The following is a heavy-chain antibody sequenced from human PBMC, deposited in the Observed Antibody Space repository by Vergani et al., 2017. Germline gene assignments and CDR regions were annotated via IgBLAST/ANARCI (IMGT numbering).Heavy chain of an antibody. V-gene: IGHV3-9*01. CDR2: IDWNSETI. D-gene: IGHD3-16*01. Sequence: QLVESGGGLVQPGRSLRLSCAASGFTFDDYAMHWVRHAPGKGLEWVSAIDWNSETITYADSVKGRFTISRDNAKNSLSLEMKSLRPEDAALDYCLRSTTGDQDYITDYLCYWVQGTLVTVSS. J-gene: IGHJ4*02. CDR3: LRSTTGDQDYITDYLCY. CDR1: GFTFDDYA.